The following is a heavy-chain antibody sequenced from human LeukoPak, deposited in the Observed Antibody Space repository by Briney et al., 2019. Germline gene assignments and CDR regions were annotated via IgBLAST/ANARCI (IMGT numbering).Heavy chain of an antibody. J-gene: IGHJ4*02. Sequence: PGGSLRLSCAASGFTFSSYSMNWVRQAPGKGLEWVSYISSSSSTIYYADSVKGRFTISRDNAKNSLYLQMNSLRAEDTAVYYCASEGGYCSGGSCPGLPGGQGTLVTVSS. CDR1: GFTFSSYS. CDR3: ASEGGYCSGGSCPGLP. D-gene: IGHD2-15*01. CDR2: ISSSSSTI. V-gene: IGHV3-48*01.